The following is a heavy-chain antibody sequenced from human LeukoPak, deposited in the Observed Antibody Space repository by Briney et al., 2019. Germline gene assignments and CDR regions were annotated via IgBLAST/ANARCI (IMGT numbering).Heavy chain of an antibody. D-gene: IGHD6-13*01. J-gene: IGHJ4*02. CDR3: IRDSSSSFDY. CDR1: GYTFTTYW. Sequence: PGGSLRLSCAASGYTFTTYWIHWVRQAPGKGLVWVSLINSDGSNTGYADSVKGRFTISRDNAKNMVYVQMNSLRAEDTAVYYCIRDSSSSFDYWGQGTLVTVSS. CDR2: INSDGSNT. V-gene: IGHV3-74*01.